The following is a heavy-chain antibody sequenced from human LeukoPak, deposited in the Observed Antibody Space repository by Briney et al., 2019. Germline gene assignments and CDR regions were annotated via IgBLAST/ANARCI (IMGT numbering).Heavy chain of an antibody. CDR1: GGTFSSYA. V-gene: IGHV1-69*05. CDR2: IIPIFGTA. Sequence: GASVKVSCKASGGTFSSYAISWVRQAPGQGLEWMGGIIPIFGTANYAQKFQGRVTITTDESTSTAYMELSSLRSEDTAVYYWARGPPPVDGYHEDYWGQGTLVTVSS. CDR3: ARGPPPVDGYHEDY. J-gene: IGHJ4*02. D-gene: IGHD5-24*01.